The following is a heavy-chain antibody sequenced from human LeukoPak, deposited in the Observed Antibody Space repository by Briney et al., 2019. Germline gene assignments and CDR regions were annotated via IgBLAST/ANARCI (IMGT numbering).Heavy chain of an antibody. CDR2: ISSSGSTI. Sequence: GGSLRLSCAASGFTFSDYYMSWIRQAPGKGLEWVSYISSSGSTIYYADSVKGRFTISRDNAKKSLYLQMNSLRAEDTAVYYCARLAAVVVYYGMDVWGQGTTVTVSS. D-gene: IGHD2-15*01. V-gene: IGHV3-11*01. CDR1: GFTFSDYY. CDR3: ARLAAVVVYYGMDV. J-gene: IGHJ6*02.